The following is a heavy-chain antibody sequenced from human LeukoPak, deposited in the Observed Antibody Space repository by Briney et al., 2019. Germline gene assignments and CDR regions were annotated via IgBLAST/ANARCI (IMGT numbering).Heavy chain of an antibody. Sequence: SETLSLTCTVSGGSISSSSYYWGWIRQPPGKGLEWIGSIYYSGSTYYNPSLKSRVTISVDTSKNQFSLKLSSVTAADTAVYYCARAPSSSPTNYFDYWGQGTLVTVSS. CDR2: IYYSGST. J-gene: IGHJ4*02. CDR3: ARAPSSSPTNYFDY. V-gene: IGHV4-39*07. D-gene: IGHD6-6*01. CDR1: GGSISSSSYY.